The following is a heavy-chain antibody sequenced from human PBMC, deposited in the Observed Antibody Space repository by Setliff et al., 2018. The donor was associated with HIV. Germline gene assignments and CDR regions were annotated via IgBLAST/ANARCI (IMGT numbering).Heavy chain of an antibody. J-gene: IGHJ6*02. CDR2: FYTSGST. CDR3: ARAMRGVVVTNMYYYYGMDV. V-gene: IGHV4-4*07. D-gene: IGHD2-21*02. Sequence: SETLSLTCTVSGGSIGIYYWSWIRQPAGKGLEWIGRFYTSGSTNYNPSLKSRVTMSVDTSKNQFSLKLSSVTAADTAVYYCARAMRGVVVTNMYYYYGMDVWGQGTTVTVSS. CDR1: GGSIGIYY.